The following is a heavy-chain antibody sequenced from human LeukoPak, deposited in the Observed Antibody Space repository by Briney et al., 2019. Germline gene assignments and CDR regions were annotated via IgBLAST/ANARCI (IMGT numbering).Heavy chain of an antibody. CDR3: VRGRGNSSSWYWDY. J-gene: IGHJ4*02. CDR1: GFTFSSYW. Sequence: GGSLRLPCAASGFTFSSYWMSWVRQAPGKWLDWVANINQDGSEQYYVDSAKGRFTISRDNGKKSLFLQMNSLRVEDTAVYFCVRGRGNSSSWYWDYWGQETLVTVSS. V-gene: IGHV3-7*02. CDR2: INQDGSEQ. D-gene: IGHD6-13*01.